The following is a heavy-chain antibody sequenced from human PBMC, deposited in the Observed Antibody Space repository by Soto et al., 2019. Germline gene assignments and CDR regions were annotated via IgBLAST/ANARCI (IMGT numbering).Heavy chain of an antibody. CDR2: IGLVDNT. D-gene: IGHD5-18*01. J-gene: IGHJ6*02. CDR1: GFSFSSYH. V-gene: IGHV3-13*01. CDR3: ARCPQPPDTADPYAVDV. Sequence: EVQLVESGGGLVQPGGSLRLSCAGSGFSFSSYHMHWVRQSIEKRLEWVALIGLVDNTDYRGSVKGRFTISREDGENSLYLQMNSLTVADTAVYYCARCPQPPDTADPYAVDVWGQGTRVIVSS.